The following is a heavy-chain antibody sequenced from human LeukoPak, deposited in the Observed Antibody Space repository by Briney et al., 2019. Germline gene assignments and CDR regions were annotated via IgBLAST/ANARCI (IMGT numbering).Heavy chain of an antibody. CDR2: INHSGST. CDR1: GGSFSGYY. V-gene: IGHV4-34*01. D-gene: IGHD3-22*01. CDR3: ARVRYEDSTMIVTDAFDI. J-gene: IGHJ3*02. Sequence: PSETLSLTCAVYGGSFSGYYWSWIRQPPGKGLEWIGEINHSGSTNYNPSLKSRVTISVDTSKNQFPLKLSSVTAADTAVYYCARVRYEDSTMIVTDAFDIWGQGTMVTVSS.